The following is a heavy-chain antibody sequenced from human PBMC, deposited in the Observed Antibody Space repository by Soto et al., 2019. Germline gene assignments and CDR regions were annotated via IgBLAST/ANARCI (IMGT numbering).Heavy chain of an antibody. J-gene: IGHJ4*02. CDR1: GLAFSSYW. Sequence: SGGSLRLSCAASGLAFSSYWMTWVRQAPGKGLEWVANIKYDGSEKYYVDAVKGRFTISRDNAKNTLYLEATGLRAEDTAVYYCAKYSRVETNYWGQGTLVTVSS. D-gene: IGHD5-12*01. CDR2: IKYDGSEK. V-gene: IGHV3-7*05. CDR3: AKYSRVETNY.